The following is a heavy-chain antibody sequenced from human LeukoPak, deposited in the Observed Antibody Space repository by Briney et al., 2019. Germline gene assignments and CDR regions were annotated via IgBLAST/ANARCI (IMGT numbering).Heavy chain of an antibody. D-gene: IGHD6-19*01. J-gene: IGHJ4*02. CDR2: ISSNGGST. V-gene: IGHV3-64*01. CDR3: ARASSGWYGY. CDR1: GFTFSSYA. Sequence: GGSLRLSCVVSGFTFSSYAMHWVRQAPGKGLEYVSAISSNGGSTYYTNSVKGRFTISRDNSKNTLYLQMGSLRVEDMAVYYCARASSGWYGYWGQGTLVTVSS.